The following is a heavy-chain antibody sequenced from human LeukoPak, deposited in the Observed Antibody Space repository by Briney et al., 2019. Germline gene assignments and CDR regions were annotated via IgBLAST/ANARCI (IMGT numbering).Heavy chain of an antibody. CDR2: IKQDGSEK. V-gene: IGHV3-7*01. CDR3: ARVRFNYYYYYMDV. D-gene: IGHD3-10*01. J-gene: IGHJ6*03. CDR1: GFTFSSYW. Sequence: GGSLRLSCAASGFTFSSYWMSWVRQAPGKGLEWVANIKQDGSEKYYVDSVKGRFTISRDNAKNSLHLQMNSLRAEDTAVYYCARVRFNYYYYYMDVWGKGTTVTVSS.